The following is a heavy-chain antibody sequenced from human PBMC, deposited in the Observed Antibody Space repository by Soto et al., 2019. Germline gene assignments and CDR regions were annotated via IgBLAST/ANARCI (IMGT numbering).Heavy chain of an antibody. CDR2: IIPMFGTA. Sequence: QVQLVQSGAEVKKPESSVKVSCKAPGGTFSTYAISWVRQAPGQGLEWMGGIIPMFGTANYAQRFQDRVTTTPDEPTNTVYMELSSLRSEDTAVYFCASGIQLWLRRINNGYSGWGQGTLVTVSS. D-gene: IGHD5-18*01. J-gene: IGHJ4*02. V-gene: IGHV1-69*05. CDR3: ASGIQLWLRRINNGYSG. CDR1: GGTFSTYA.